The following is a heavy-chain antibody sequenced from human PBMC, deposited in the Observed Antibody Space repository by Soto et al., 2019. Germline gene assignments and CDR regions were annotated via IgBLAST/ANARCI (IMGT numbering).Heavy chain of an antibody. J-gene: IGHJ3*02. V-gene: IGHV3-30-3*01. D-gene: IGHD3-22*01. Sequence: QVQLVESGGGVVQPGRSLRLSCAASGFTFSSYAMHWVRQAPGKGLEWVAVISYDGSKKFSADSVKGRFTISRDNSKNKLYLQMNSLRAEDTAVYYCARDQDYDDSSGSDTFDIWGQGTMVTVSS. CDR1: GFTFSSYA. CDR2: ISYDGSKK. CDR3: ARDQDYDDSSGSDTFDI.